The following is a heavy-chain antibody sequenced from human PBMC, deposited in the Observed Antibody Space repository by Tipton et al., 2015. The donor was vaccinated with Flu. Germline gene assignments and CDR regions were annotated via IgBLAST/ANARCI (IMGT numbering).Heavy chain of an antibody. D-gene: IGHD3-10*01. CDR2: IGGGGATT. Sequence: GSLRLSCTASGFTFSRYAMSWVRQAPGKGLEWVSAIGGGGATTYFADSVKGRFTISRDNIRDTLYLQMNSLRAEDTAVYYCARDYYGSGSYYPNWFDPWGQGTLVTVSS. V-gene: IGHV3-23*01. CDR1: GFTFSRYA. CDR3: ARDYYGSGSYYPNWFDP. J-gene: IGHJ5*02.